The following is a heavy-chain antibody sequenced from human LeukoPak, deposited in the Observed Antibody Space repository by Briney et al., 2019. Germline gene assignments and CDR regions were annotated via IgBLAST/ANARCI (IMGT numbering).Heavy chain of an antibody. CDR1: GGYVSSTSYF. D-gene: IGHD3-10*01. J-gene: IGHJ4*02. V-gene: IGHV4-61*01. CDR2: IYYSGNT. Sequence: SETLSFTCTVSGGYVSSTSYFWGWVRQPPGEGLEWIGYIYYSGNTNYNPSLKSRVTISVDTSKNQFSLKLSSVTAADTAVYYCATDNSYGSGSYYTWGQGTLVTVSS. CDR3: ATDNSYGSGSYYT.